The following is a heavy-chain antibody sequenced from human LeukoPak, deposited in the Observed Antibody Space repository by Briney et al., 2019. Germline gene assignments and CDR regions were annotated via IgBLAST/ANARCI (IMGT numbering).Heavy chain of an antibody. J-gene: IGHJ4*02. Sequence: GGSLRLSCAASGFTFSSYWMHWVRQAPGKGLEWVSAISGSGGTTYYADSVKGRFTISRDNSKNTLYLQMNSLRAEDTAVYYCAKDRAQTPLKYWGQGTLVTVSS. CDR1: GFTFSSYW. CDR3: AKDRAQTPLKY. CDR2: ISGSGGTT. V-gene: IGHV3-23*01. D-gene: IGHD3-10*01.